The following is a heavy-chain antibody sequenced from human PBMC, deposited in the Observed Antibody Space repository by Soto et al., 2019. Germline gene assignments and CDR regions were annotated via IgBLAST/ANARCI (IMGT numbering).Heavy chain of an antibody. D-gene: IGHD6-6*01. CDR1: GDSVSSNSAV. CDR2: TYYRSKWYN. J-gene: IGHJ6*03. V-gene: IGHV6-1*01. CDR3: ARLYSSSSKNYYYYYMDV. Sequence: SQTLSLTCAISGDSVSSNSAVWNWIRQSPSRGLEWLGRTYYRSKWYNDYAVSVKSRITINPDTSKNQFSLQLNSVTPEDTAVYYCARLYSSSSKNYYYYYMDVWGKGTTVTVSS.